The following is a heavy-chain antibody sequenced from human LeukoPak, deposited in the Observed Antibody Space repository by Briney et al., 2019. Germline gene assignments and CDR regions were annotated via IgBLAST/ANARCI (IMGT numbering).Heavy chain of an antibody. D-gene: IGHD6-6*01. J-gene: IGHJ3*01. Sequence: GGSLRLSCAASGFTFSDYYMSWIRQAPGKGLEWVSYISSSGSTIYYADSVKGRFTISRDNAKNSLYLQMNSLRAEDTAVYYCARDHQLGAPMEDVWGQGTMVTVSS. CDR1: GFTFSDYY. V-gene: IGHV3-11*04. CDR2: ISSSGSTI. CDR3: ARDHQLGAPMEDV.